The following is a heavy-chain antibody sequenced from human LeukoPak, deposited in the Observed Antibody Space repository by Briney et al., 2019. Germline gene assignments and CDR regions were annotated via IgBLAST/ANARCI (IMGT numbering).Heavy chain of an antibody. CDR1: GFTFSSYW. D-gene: IGHD3-22*01. J-gene: IGHJ4*02. Sequence: GGSLRLSCAASGFTFSSYWMSWVRQAPGKGLEWVANIKQDGSEKYYVDSVKGRFTISRDNAKNSLYLQMNSLRAEDTAVYYCAKDELYYYDSSGYSHWGQGTLVTVSS. CDR3: AKDELYYYDSSGYSH. V-gene: IGHV3-7*01. CDR2: IKQDGSEK.